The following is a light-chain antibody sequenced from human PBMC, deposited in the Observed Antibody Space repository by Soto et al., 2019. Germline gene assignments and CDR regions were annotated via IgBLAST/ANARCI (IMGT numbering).Light chain of an antibody. Sequence: QSVLTQPASVSGSPGQSITISCTGTSSDVGGYNYVSWYQQHPGKAPKLTIYDVSNRPSGVSNRFSGSKSGNTASLTISGLQAEDEADYYCSSYTTSNTRQIVFGTGTKVTVL. V-gene: IGLV2-14*01. J-gene: IGLJ1*01. CDR3: SSYTTSNTRQIV. CDR1: SSDVGGYNY. CDR2: DVS.